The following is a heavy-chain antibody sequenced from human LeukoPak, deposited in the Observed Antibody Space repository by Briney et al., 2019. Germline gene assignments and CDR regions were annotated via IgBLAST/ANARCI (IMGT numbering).Heavy chain of an antibody. J-gene: IGHJ3*02. D-gene: IGHD3-9*01. CDR1: GYTFTSYG. CDR3: ARVSYYDILTGRLDDAFDI. Sequence: ASVKVSCKASGYTFTSYGISWVRQAPGQGLEWMGWISAYNGNTNYAQKLQGRVTMTTDTSTGTAYMELRSLRSDDTAVYYCARVSYYDILTGRLDDAFDIWGQGTMVTVSS. V-gene: IGHV1-18*01. CDR2: ISAYNGNT.